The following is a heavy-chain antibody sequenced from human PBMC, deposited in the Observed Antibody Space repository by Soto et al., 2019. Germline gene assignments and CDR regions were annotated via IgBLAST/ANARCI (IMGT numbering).Heavy chain of an antibody. Sequence: ASVKVSCKASGYTFTSYGISWVRQAPGQGLEWMGWISAYNGNTNYAPKLQGRVTMTTDTSTSTAYMVLRSLRSDYPAGYYCARSYGGLDYWGQGTLVTVSS. CDR3: ARSYGGLDY. J-gene: IGHJ4*02. V-gene: IGHV1-18*04. D-gene: IGHD4-17*01. CDR2: ISAYNGNT. CDR1: GYTFTSYG.